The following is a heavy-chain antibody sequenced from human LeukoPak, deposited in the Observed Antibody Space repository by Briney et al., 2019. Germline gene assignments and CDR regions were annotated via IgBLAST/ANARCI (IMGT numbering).Heavy chain of an antibody. Sequence: ASVKVSCKTSGYTFTGYYIHWVRQAPGQGLEWMGWINPNSGGTNYAQKFQGRVTMTGDTSITTAYMELSSLRSDDTAVYYCARRYSSDFKYFQHWGQGTLATVSS. D-gene: IGHD6-25*01. J-gene: IGHJ1*01. CDR3: ARRYSSDFKYFQH. V-gene: IGHV1-2*02. CDR1: GYTFTGYY. CDR2: INPNSGGT.